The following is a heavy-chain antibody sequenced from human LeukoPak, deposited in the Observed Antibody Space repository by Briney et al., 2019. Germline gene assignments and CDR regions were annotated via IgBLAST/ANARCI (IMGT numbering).Heavy chain of an antibody. J-gene: IGHJ4*02. D-gene: IGHD3-3*01. V-gene: IGHV1-2*02. CDR2: INPNSGGT. Sequence: GASVKVSCKASGYTFTGYYMHWVRQAPGQGLEWMGWINPNSGGTNYAQEFQGRVTMTRDTSISTAYMELSRLRSDDTAVYYCARGVYDFWSGYYYPYFDYWGQGTLVTVSS. CDR1: GYTFTGYY. CDR3: ARGVYDFWSGYYYPYFDY.